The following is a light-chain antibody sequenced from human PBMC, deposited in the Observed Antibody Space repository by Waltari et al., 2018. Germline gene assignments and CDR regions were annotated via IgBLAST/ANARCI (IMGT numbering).Light chain of an antibody. J-gene: IGLJ3*02. CDR3: QVWEDTTNSGV. CDR1: NIESKS. Sequence: YVVTQPPPVSVPPGKTATSPCGGENIESKSVNWDHQKPGQAPPLVMFYDKDLPTGVTERFYGSNSGNMAFPIIGWVEAGETADYHCQVWEDTTNSGVYGGGTRLTDL. V-gene: IGLV3-21*01. CDR2: YDK.